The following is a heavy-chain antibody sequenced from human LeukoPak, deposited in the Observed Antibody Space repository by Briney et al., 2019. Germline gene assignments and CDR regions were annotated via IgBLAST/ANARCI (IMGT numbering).Heavy chain of an antibody. CDR1: GGSISSYY. CDR2: IYYSGST. CDR3: AGSDGYSYGAFNY. V-gene: IGHV4-59*01. D-gene: IGHD5-18*01. J-gene: IGHJ4*02. Sequence: SETLSLTCTVSGGSISSYYWSWIRQPPGKGLEWIGYIYYSGSTNYNPSLKSRVTISVDTSKNQFSLKLSSVTAADTAVYYCAGSDGYSYGAFNYWGQGTLVTVAS.